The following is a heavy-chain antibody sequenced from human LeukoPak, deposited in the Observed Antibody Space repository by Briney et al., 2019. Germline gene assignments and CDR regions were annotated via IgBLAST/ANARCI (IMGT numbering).Heavy chain of an antibody. V-gene: IGHV7-4-1*02. D-gene: IGHD3-9*01. CDR2: INTNTGNP. CDR3: ARGLRYFDWPSTAPDYYYGMDV. J-gene: IGHJ6*02. CDR1: GYTFTSYA. Sequence: GASVKVSCKASGYTFTSYAMNWVRQAPGQGLEWMGWINTNTGNPTYAQGFTGRFVFSLDTSVSTAYLQISSLKAEDTAVYYCARGLRYFDWPSTAPDYYYGMDVWGQGTTVTVSS.